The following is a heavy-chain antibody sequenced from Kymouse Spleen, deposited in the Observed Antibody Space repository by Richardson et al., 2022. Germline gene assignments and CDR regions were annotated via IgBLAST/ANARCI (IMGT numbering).Heavy chain of an antibody. CDR1: GFTFSSYD. CDR3: ARGLFHYDILTGYYDGWFDP. J-gene: IGHJ5*02. CDR2: IGTAGDT. V-gene: IGHV3-13*01. Sequence: EVQLVESGGGLVQPGGSLRLSCAASGFTFSSYDMHWVRQATGKGLEWVSAIGTAGDTYYPGSVKGRFTISRENAKNSLYLQMNSLRAGDTAVYYCARGLFHYDILTGYYDGWFDPWGQGTLVTVSS. D-gene: IGHD3-9*01.